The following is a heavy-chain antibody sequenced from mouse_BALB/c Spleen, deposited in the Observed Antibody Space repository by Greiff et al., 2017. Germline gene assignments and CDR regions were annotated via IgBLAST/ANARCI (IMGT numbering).Heavy chain of an antibody. CDR1: GFTFSSYG. Sequence: EVQRVESGGGLVQPGGSLKLSCAASGFTFSSYGMSWVRQTPDKRLELVATINSNGGSTYYPDSVKGRFTISRDNAKNTLYLQMSSLKSEDTAMYYCAREEIYDGYPYAMDYWGQGTSVTVSS. V-gene: IGHV5-6-3*01. CDR3: AREEIYDGYPYAMDY. D-gene: IGHD2-3*01. CDR2: INSNGGST. J-gene: IGHJ4*01.